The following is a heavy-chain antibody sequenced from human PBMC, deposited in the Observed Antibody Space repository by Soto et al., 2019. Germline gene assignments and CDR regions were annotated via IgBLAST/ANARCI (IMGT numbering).Heavy chain of an antibody. J-gene: IGHJ4*02. Sequence: ASVKGSCKACGGTFSNYAISWVRQAPRQGLEWMGWISAYNGNTNYAQKLQGRVTMTTDTSTSTAYMELRSLRSDDTAVYYCARESGYDILTGYRTPYFDYWGQGTLVTVSS. CDR3: ARESGYDILTGYRTPYFDY. CDR2: ISAYNGNT. CDR1: GGTFSNYA. D-gene: IGHD3-9*01. V-gene: IGHV1-18*01.